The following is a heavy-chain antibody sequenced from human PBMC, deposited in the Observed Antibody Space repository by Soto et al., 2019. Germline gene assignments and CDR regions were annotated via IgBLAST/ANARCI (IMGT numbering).Heavy chain of an antibody. CDR3: AREGPTYYDSSGYYFDY. D-gene: IGHD3-22*01. Sequence: SETLSLTCAVSGYSISSGYYWGCIRQPPGKGLEWIGSIYHSGSTYYNPSLKSRVTISVDTSKNQFSLKLSSVTAADTAVYYCAREGPTYYDSSGYYFDYWGQGTLVTVSS. J-gene: IGHJ4*02. V-gene: IGHV4-38-2*02. CDR2: IYHSGST. CDR1: GYSISSGYY.